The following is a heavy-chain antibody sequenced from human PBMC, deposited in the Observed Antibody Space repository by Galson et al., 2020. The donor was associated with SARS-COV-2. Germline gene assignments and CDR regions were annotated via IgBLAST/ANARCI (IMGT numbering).Heavy chain of an antibody. CDR3: ARHGVVPAAILGSGGMDV. CDR1: GGSISSYY. J-gene: IGHJ6*02. V-gene: IGHV4-59*08. CDR2: ILYRGST. Sequence: ETSETLSLTCTVSGGSISSYYWSWIRQPPGKGLEWLGYILYRGSTNSNPSLKSRVTISIDTSKKQISQRLSSVPAADTAVYYCARHGVVPAAILGSGGMDVWVQGTTVTVSS. D-gene: IGHD2-2*02.